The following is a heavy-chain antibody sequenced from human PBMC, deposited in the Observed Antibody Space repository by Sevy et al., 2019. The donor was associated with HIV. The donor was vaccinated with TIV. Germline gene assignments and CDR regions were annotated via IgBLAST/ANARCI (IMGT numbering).Heavy chain of an antibody. CDR1: GGSISNYY. CDR3: ARVIRHSGSWPFDF. D-gene: IGHD1-26*01. V-gene: IGHV4-59*01. Sequence: SEILSVTCIVSGGSISNYYWNWIRQAPGKGLEWIGYVYYSGSTRYNPSLKSRVTTSVDTSNNQFSLKLTSVTAVDTAVYYCARVIRHSGSWPFDFWGQGALVTVSS. J-gene: IGHJ4*02. CDR2: VYYSGST.